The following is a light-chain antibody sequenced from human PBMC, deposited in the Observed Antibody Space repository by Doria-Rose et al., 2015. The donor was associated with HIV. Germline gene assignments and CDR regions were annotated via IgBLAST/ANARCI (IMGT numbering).Light chain of an antibody. Sequence: SSLSASLGDRVTISCLGSQPVSTYLNWFQQDPGKAPKLLIYAASRLQSGVPSRFSGSGSGTDFTLTISGLQPGDFATYYCQQTYSSPPWTFGQGTKVEMK. CDR2: AAS. CDR3: QQTYSSPPWT. CDR1: QPVSTY. J-gene: IGKJ1*01. V-gene: IGKV1-39*01.